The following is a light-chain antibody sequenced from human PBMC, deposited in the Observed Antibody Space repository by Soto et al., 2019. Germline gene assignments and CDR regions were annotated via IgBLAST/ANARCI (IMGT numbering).Light chain of an antibody. CDR3: QQFNSYQIT. Sequence: AILLTQSPSSLSASVGDRVTITCRASQDIRGALAWYQQKPGKTPKILIYDVSTLESGVPSRFSGSSSGTDFTLTISSLQPVDFATYYCQQFNSYQITFGQGTRLEIK. CDR2: DVS. CDR1: QDIRGA. V-gene: IGKV1-13*02. J-gene: IGKJ5*01.